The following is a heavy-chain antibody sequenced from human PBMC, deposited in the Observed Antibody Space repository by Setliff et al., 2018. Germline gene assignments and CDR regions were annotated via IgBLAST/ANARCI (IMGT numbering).Heavy chain of an antibody. CDR2: MFDNVGT. Sequence: PSETLSLTCTVSGDSVNSGYTWGWIRQPPGKGLEWIGIMFDNVGTFYNPSLKSRVTMSVDTSKGELSLKLTFVTAADTAVYYCASQRLARYFDNWGQGTLVTVSS. CDR3: ASQRLARYFDN. V-gene: IGHV4-38-2*02. CDR1: GDSVNSGYT. D-gene: IGHD2-21*01. J-gene: IGHJ4*02.